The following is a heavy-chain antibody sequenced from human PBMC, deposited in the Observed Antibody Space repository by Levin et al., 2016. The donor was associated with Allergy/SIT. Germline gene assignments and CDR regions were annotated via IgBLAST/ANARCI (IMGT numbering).Heavy chain of an antibody. D-gene: IGHD3-22*01. Sequence: WVRQAPGQGLEWMGRIIPILGIANYAQKFQGRVTITADKSTSTAYMELSSLRSEDTAVYYCAVVSSGYNWFDPWGQGTLVTVSS. CDR3: AVVSSGYNWFDP. CDR2: IIPILGIA. J-gene: IGHJ5*02. V-gene: IGHV1-69*02.